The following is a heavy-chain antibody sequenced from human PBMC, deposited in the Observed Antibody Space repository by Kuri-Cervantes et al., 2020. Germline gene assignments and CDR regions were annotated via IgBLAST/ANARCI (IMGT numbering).Heavy chain of an antibody. J-gene: IGHJ4*02. CDR2: ISSSSSYI. CDR1: GFTFSSYS. D-gene: IGHD5/OR15-5a*01. CDR3: AGEKTKWASTIVYYFDY. Sequence: GGSLRLSCAASGFTFSSYSMNWVRQAPGKGLEWVSSISSSSSYIYYADSVKGRFTISRDNAKNSLYLQMNSLRAEDTAVYYCAGEKTKWASTIVYYFDYWGQGTLVTVSS. V-gene: IGHV3-21*01.